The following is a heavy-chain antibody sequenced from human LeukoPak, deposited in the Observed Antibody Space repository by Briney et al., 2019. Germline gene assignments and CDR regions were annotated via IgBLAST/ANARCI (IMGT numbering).Heavy chain of an antibody. J-gene: IGHJ4*02. V-gene: IGHV1-46*01. Sequence: GASVKVSCKASGFTFTNYYMHWVRQAPGQGLEWMGLINPSGSSTNYAQKFRGRVTMTRDTSTTTVYMELSSLRAEDTAVYYCAREAAAAHPDYWGQGTLVVVSA. CDR2: INPSGSST. CDR3: AREAAAAHPDY. CDR1: GFTFTNYY. D-gene: IGHD6-13*01.